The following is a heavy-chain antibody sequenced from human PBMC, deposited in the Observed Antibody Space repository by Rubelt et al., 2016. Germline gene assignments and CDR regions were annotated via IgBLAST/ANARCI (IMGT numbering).Heavy chain of an antibody. V-gene: IGHV4-39*01. J-gene: IGHJ4*03. Sequence: QLQLQESGPGLVKPSETLSLTCTVSGGSISSSSYYWGWIRQPPGKGLEWIGSIYYSGSTYYNPSLKTGVSISVDTFKNQFSLKLSSVTAADTAVYYCARLPTTPIGYVDYWGQGPWSPSPQ. D-gene: IGHD4-17*01. CDR2: IYYSGST. CDR1: GGSISSSSYY. CDR3: ARLPTTPIGYVDY.